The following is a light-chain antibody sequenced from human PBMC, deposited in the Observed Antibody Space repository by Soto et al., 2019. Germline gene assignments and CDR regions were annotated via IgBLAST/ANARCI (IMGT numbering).Light chain of an antibody. CDR2: GAS. V-gene: IGKV3-15*01. J-gene: IGKJ2*01. CDR1: QSVSSN. Sequence: EIVMTQSPATLSVSPGERATVSCRASQSVSSNLAWYQQKPGQAPRLLSYGASTRATGIPARFSGSGSGTEFTLTIGSLQSEDFAVYYCQQYNNWPRTFGQGTKLEIK. CDR3: QQYNNWPRT.